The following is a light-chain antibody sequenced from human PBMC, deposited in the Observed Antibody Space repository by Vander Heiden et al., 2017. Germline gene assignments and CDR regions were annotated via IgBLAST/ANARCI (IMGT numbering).Light chain of an antibody. J-gene: IGKJ4*01. V-gene: IGKV1-33*01. CDR1: QDISNY. CDR3: QQYDNLPRT. Sequence: DIQMTQSPSSLSASVGDRVTITCQASQDISNYLNWYQQKPGKAPKLLIYDASNLETGGPSRCSGSGSGTDVSITISSLQPEDISTYYCQQYDNLPRTFGGGTKVEIK. CDR2: DAS.